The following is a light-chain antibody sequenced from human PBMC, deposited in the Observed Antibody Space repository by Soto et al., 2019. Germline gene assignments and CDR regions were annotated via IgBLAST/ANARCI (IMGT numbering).Light chain of an antibody. J-gene: IGKJ4*01. CDR2: GAS. CDR3: QQYGSSL. V-gene: IGKV3-20*01. Sequence: EIVLTQSPGTLSLSPGERATLSCRASQSVSSSYLAWYQQKPGQAPRLLIYGASSRATGIPDRFSGSGSGTDFTLTISRLEPEAVAVYYCQQYGSSLFGGGTKGEIK. CDR1: QSVSSSY.